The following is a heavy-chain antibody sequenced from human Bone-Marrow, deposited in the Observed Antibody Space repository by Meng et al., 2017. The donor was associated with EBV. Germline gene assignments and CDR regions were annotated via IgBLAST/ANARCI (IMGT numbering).Heavy chain of an antibody. D-gene: IGHD3-16*02. CDR2: INTNTGNP. Sequence: QVHLVQSGSDLKKPGASVKVSCKASGYTFTSYAMKWVRQAPGQGLEWMGWINTNTGNPTYAQGFTGRFVFSLDTSVSTAYLQISSLKAEDTAVYYCARDILYDYVWGSYRLDPWGQGTLVTVSS. CDR1: GYTFTSYA. V-gene: IGHV7-4-1*02. CDR3: ARDILYDYVWGSYRLDP. J-gene: IGHJ5*02.